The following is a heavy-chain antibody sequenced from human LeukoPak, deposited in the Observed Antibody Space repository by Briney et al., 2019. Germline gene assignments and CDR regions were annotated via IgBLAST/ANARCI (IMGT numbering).Heavy chain of an antibody. J-gene: IGHJ4*02. CDR3: ASCNDSSGYFAY. Sequence: ASVKVSCTPSGYTFTVYAINWVRQAPGQGLEYMGWVNTNTGNPTYAQGFTGRFVFSSDSSVSTAYLQITSLKADDSAIYFCASCNDSSGYFAYWGQGTLVTVSS. V-gene: IGHV7-4-1*02. CDR2: VNTNTGNP. CDR1: GYTFTVYA. D-gene: IGHD3-22*01.